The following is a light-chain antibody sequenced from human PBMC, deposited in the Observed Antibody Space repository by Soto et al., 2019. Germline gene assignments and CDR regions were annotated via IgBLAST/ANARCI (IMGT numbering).Light chain of an antibody. Sequence: AIRMTQSPSSFSASTGDRVTITCRASQGISSYLAWYQQKPGKAPKLLIYAASTLQSGVPSRFSGSGSGTDFTLTISCLQSEDFATYYCQQYYSYLFGGGTKVEIK. CDR2: AAS. J-gene: IGKJ4*01. V-gene: IGKV1-8*01. CDR3: QQYYSYL. CDR1: QGISSY.